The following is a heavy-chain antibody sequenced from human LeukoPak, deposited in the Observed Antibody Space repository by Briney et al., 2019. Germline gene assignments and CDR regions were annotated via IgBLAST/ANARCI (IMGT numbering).Heavy chain of an antibody. Sequence: PGRSLRLSCAASGFTFSGFGMHWVRQAPGKGLEWVAVISYDESNKYYADSVKGRFTISRDNSKNTVFLQMNSLRAEDTAVYYCAKDRSMAAGGTVSEIDNWGQGTLVTVSS. D-gene: IGHD6-13*01. V-gene: IGHV3-30*18. CDR3: AKDRSMAAGGTVSEIDN. CDR1: GFTFSGFG. J-gene: IGHJ4*02. CDR2: ISYDESNK.